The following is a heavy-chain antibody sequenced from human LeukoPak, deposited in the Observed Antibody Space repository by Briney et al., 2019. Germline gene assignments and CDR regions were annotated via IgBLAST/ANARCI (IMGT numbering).Heavy chain of an antibody. CDR3: AKGPRASGWTYFDY. CDR1: GFTFSSYA. V-gene: IGHV3-23*01. Sequence: GGSLRLSCAASGFTFSSYAMSWVRQAPGKGLEWVSVISGSGGSTYSAKSVKGRFTISRDNSKNTLYLQMNSLRLEDTAVYYCAKGPRASGWTYFDYWGQGTLVTVSS. D-gene: IGHD6-19*01. CDR2: ISGSGGST. J-gene: IGHJ4*02.